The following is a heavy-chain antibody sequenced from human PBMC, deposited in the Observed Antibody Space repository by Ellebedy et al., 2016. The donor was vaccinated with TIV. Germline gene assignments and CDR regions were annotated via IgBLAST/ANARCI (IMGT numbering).Heavy chain of an antibody. D-gene: IGHD3-10*01. Sequence: LSLTCXASGFTFSRYAMSWVRQAPGKGLEWVSAISGSGGSTYYADSVKGRFTISRDNSKNTLYLQMNSLRAEDTAVYYCAKDFRHGSGSDTDYWGQGTLVTVSS. CDR3: AKDFRHGSGSDTDY. V-gene: IGHV3-23*01. J-gene: IGHJ4*02. CDR1: GFTFSRYA. CDR2: ISGSGGST.